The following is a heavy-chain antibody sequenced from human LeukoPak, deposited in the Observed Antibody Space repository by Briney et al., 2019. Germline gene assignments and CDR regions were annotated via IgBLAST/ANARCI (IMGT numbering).Heavy chain of an antibody. Sequence: GGSLRLSCAASGFTVSSNYMSWVRQAPGEGLEWVAIISSGGNTYYADSVKGRFTISRDNSKNTLYLQMNSLRAEDTAIYCCATRQRSGYYYGMDVWGQGTTVTVSS. CDR1: GFTVSSNY. D-gene: IGHD5-18*01. J-gene: IGHJ6*02. CDR3: ATRQRSGYYYGMDV. CDR2: ISSGGNT. V-gene: IGHV3-53*01.